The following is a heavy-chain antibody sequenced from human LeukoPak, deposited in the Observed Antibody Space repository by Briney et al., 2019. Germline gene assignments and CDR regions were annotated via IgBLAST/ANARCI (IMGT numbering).Heavy chain of an antibody. CDR3: AKLSTYYFGSGSYSLLDY. CDR1: GFTFSSYA. V-gene: IGHV3-23*01. J-gene: IGHJ4*02. Sequence: GESLRLSCVASGFTFSSYAMSWVRQAPGKGLEWVSAISGGGGSTYYADSVKGRFTISRDKSKNTLYLQMNSLRAEDTAVYYCAKLSTYYFGSGSYSLLDYWGQGTLVTVSS. D-gene: IGHD3-10*01. CDR2: ISGGGGST.